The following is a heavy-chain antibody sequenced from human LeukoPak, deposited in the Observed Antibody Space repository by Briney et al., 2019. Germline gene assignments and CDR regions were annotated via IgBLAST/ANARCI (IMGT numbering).Heavy chain of an antibody. Sequence: GGSLRLSCAAYGFTFSGYAMSWVRQAPGKGLEWVSAISGSGGGTYYADSVKGRFTISRDNSKNTLYLQMNSLRAEDTAVYYCAKTPRRIVVVPAAMLAWFDPWGQGTLVTVSS. V-gene: IGHV3-23*01. CDR1: GFTFSGYA. J-gene: IGHJ5*02. D-gene: IGHD2-2*01. CDR3: AKTPRRIVVVPAAMLAWFDP. CDR2: ISGSGGGT.